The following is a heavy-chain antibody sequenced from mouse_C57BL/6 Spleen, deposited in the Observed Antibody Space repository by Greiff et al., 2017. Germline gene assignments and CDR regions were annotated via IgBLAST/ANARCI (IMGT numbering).Heavy chain of an antibody. Sequence: QVQLQQPGAELVMPGASVKLSCKASGYTFTSYWMHWVKQRPGQGLEWIGEFDPSDSYTNYNQKFKSKSTLTVDKSSSTAYMQISSLTSEDSAVYYCAREGDVLRYLDYWGQGTTLTVSS. CDR2: FDPSDSYT. CDR3: AREGDVLRYLDY. V-gene: IGHV1-69*01. CDR1: GYTFTSYW. J-gene: IGHJ2*01. D-gene: IGHD1-1*01.